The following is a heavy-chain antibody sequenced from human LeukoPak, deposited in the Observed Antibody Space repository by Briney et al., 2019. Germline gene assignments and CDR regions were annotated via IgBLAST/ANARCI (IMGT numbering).Heavy chain of an antibody. Sequence: ASVKVSCKASGYTFTGYYMHWVRQAPGQGLEWMGWINPNSGGTNYAQKFQGWVTMTRDTSISTAYMELSRRRSDDTAVYYCARGVVVAATCWFAPWGQGTLVTVSS. CDR2: INPNSGGT. J-gene: IGHJ5*02. D-gene: IGHD2-15*01. V-gene: IGHV1-2*04. CDR3: ARGVVVAATCWFAP. CDR1: GYTFTGYY.